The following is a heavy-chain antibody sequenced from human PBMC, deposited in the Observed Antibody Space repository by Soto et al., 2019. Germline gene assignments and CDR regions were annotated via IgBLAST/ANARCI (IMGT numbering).Heavy chain of an antibody. Sequence: SETLSLTCTVSGGSISSGGYYWSWIRQHPGKGLEWIGYIYYSGSTYYNPSLKSRVTISVDTSKNQFSLKLSSVTAADTAVYYCARGHGSGSYYSGDPPFDPWGQGTLVTVSS. CDR2: IYYSGST. CDR3: ARGHGSGSYYSGDPPFDP. D-gene: IGHD3-10*01. V-gene: IGHV4-31*03. J-gene: IGHJ5*02. CDR1: GGSISSGGYY.